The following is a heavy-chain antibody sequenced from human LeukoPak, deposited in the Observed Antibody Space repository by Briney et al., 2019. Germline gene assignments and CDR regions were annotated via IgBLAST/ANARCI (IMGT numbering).Heavy chain of an antibody. V-gene: IGHV1-2*02. CDR2: INPNSGGT. CDR1: GYTFTGYY. CDR3: AREKSRSEVGATPDY. D-gene: IGHD1-26*01. J-gene: IGHJ4*02. Sequence: ASVKVSCKASGYTFTGYYMHWVRQAPGQGLEWMGWINPNSGGTNYAQKFQGRVTMTRDTSISTAYMELRRLRSDDTAVYYCAREKSRSEVGATPDYWGQGTLVTVSS.